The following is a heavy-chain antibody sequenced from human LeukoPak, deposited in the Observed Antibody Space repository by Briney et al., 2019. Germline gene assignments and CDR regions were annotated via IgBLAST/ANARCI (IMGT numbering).Heavy chain of an antibody. Sequence: ASVKLSRKASGYTFTSYDINWVRQATGQGLEWMGRMNPKSGNTGYAQKFQGRVTMTRNTSISTAYMELSSLRSEDTAVYYCARGITHKRRGHDYWGQGTLVTVSS. D-gene: IGHD3-10*01. CDR2: MNPKSGNT. V-gene: IGHV1-8*01. CDR3: ARGITHKRRGHDY. CDR1: GYTFTSYD. J-gene: IGHJ4*02.